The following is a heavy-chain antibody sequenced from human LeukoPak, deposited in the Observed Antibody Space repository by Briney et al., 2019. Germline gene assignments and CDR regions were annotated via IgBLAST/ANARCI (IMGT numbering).Heavy chain of an antibody. CDR3: ARARASSSGYYLYYYGMDV. CDR1: GFTFSSYA. J-gene: IGHJ6*02. V-gene: IGHV3-30-3*01. Sequence: GKSLRLSCAASGFTFSSYAMHWVRQAPGKGLEWVAVISYDGSNKYYADSVKGRFTISRDNSKNTLYLQMNSLRAEDTAVYYCARARASSSGYYLYYYGMDVWGQGTTVTVSS. D-gene: IGHD3-22*01. CDR2: ISYDGSNK.